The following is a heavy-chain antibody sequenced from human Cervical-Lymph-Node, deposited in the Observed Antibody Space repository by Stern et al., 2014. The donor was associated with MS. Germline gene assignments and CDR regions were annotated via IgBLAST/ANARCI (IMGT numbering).Heavy chain of an antibody. V-gene: IGHV3-11*01. CDR1: GFTFSDYH. Sequence: VQLVESGGGSVKPGGSLRLSCAVSGFTFSDYHMHWIRQAPGKGLEWISCISTTGKTIYYADSVKGRFTISRDNAKNSLYLQMNSLRVEGTAVYYCVRASDPLFEYWGQGTLVTVSS. J-gene: IGHJ4*02. D-gene: IGHD2-21*02. CDR3: VRASDPLFEY. CDR2: ISTTGKTI.